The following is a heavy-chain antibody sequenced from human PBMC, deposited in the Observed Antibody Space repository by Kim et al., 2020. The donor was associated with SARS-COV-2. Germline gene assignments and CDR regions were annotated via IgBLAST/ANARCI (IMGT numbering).Heavy chain of an antibody. CDR3: AREQWLVRGPSDY. CDR2: INPNSGGT. Sequence: ASVKVSCKASGYTFTGYYMHWVRQAPGQGLEWMGWINPNSGGTNYAQKFQGRVTMTRDTSISTAYMELSRLRSDDTAVYYCAREQWLVRGPSDYWGQGTLVTVSS. D-gene: IGHD6-19*01. V-gene: IGHV1-2*02. CDR1: GYTFTGYY. J-gene: IGHJ4*02.